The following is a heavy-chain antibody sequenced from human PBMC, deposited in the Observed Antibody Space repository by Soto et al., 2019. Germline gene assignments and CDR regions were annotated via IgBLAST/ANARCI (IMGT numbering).Heavy chain of an antibody. J-gene: IGHJ6*02. D-gene: IGHD2-2*01. CDR2: IIPIFGTA. CDR3: ARDEGSPSTWYYYGMDV. CDR1: GGTFSSYA. Sequence: QVQLVQSGAEVKKPGSSVKVSCKASGGTFSSYAISWVRQAPGQGLEWMGGIIPIFGTANYAQKFQGRVTITADESTSTAYMELSSLRSEDTAVYYCARDEGSPSTWYYYGMDVWGQGTTVTVSS. V-gene: IGHV1-69*01.